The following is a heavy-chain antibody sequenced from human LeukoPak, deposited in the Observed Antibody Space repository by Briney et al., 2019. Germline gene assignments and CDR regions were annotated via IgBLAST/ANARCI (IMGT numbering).Heavy chain of an antibody. CDR1: GYSFTSYW. Sequence: GESLKISCKGSGYSFTSYWIGWVRQKPGKGLEWMGIIYPGDSDTRYSPSFQGQVTISADKSVSTAYLQWSSLKASDTAMYYCARRDGYNMGAFDIWGQGTMVTVSS. D-gene: IGHD5-24*01. CDR3: ARRDGYNMGAFDI. V-gene: IGHV5-51*01. CDR2: IYPGDSDT. J-gene: IGHJ3*02.